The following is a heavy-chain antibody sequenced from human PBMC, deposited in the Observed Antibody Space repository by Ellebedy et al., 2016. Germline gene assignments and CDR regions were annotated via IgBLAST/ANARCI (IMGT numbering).Heavy chain of an antibody. CDR2: IYFGGST. CDR1: GGSFSGYY. J-gene: IGHJ4*02. CDR3: ASRGYGGYLLDPFDK. Sequence: SETLSLTCAVYGGSFSGYYWSWIRQPPGKGLEWIGNIYFGGSTSYNPSLKSRVTISVDTSKNQFSLKLSSLTAADTAMYFCASRGYGGYLLDPFDKWGQGTLATVSS. D-gene: IGHD5-12*01. V-gene: IGHV4-34*01.